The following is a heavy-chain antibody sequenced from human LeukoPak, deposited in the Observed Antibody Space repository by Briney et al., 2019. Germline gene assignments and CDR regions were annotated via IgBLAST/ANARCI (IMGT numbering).Heavy chain of an antibody. J-gene: IGHJ4*02. CDR2: VNTDGSAT. CDR1: GFTFSNYW. V-gene: IGHV3-74*01. D-gene: IGHD3-10*01. CDR3: ARETLIRGFMPDY. Sequence: PGGSLRLSCAASGFTFSNYWMHWVRKTPGKGLVWVSRVNTDGSATAYADSVKGRFTISRDNAKNTLYLQMNSLRAGDTAVYYCARETLIRGFMPDYWGQGTLVTVSS.